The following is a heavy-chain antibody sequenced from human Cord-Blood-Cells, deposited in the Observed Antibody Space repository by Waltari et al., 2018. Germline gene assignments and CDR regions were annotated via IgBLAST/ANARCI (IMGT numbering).Heavy chain of an antibody. CDR2: IYHSGST. D-gene: IGHD3-22*01. CDR1: GGSISSGGYS. CDR3: ARSIVYYDSSGYFNWFDP. J-gene: IGHJ5*02. V-gene: IGHV4-30-2*01. Sequence: QLQLQESGSGLVKPSQTLSLTCAVSGGSISSGGYSWSWIRQPPGKGLEWIGYIYHSGSTSYNPSLKSRVTRSVDRSKNQFSLKLSSVTAADTAVYYCARSIVYYDSSGYFNWFDPWGQGTLVTVSS.